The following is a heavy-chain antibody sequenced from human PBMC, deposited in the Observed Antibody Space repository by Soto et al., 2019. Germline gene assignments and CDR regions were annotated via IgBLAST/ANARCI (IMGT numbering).Heavy chain of an antibody. J-gene: IGHJ4*02. V-gene: IGHV5-10-1*01. CDR3: LDY. CDR2: IDPANSQT. CDR1: GYSFTNYW. D-gene: IGHD3-10*01. Sequence: GESLKISCKDSGYSFTNYWISWVRQTPGKGLEWMGRIDPANSQTTYSPYYEGHVTFSADKSISTAYLHGCLLLCKRSSGASALDYWGLGNMVTVSS.